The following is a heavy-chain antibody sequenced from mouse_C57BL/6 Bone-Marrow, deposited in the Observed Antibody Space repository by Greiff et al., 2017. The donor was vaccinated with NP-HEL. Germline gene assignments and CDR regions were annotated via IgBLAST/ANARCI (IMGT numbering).Heavy chain of an antibody. D-gene: IGHD1-1*01. Sequence: VQLQQSGTVLARPGASVKMSCKTSGYTFTSYWMHWVKQRPGQGLEWIGAIYPGNSDTSYNQKFKGKAKLTAVTSASTAYMELSSLTNEDSAVYYCTRFITTVVASYYYAMDYWGQGTSVTVSS. CDR1: GYTFTSYW. CDR3: TRFITTVVASYYYAMDY. J-gene: IGHJ4*01. CDR2: IYPGNSDT. V-gene: IGHV1-5*01.